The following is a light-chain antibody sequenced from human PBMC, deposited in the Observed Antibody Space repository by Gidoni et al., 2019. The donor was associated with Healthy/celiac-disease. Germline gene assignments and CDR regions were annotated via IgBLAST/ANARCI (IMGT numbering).Light chain of an antibody. CDR3: MQGTHSYT. V-gene: IGKV2-30*01. Sequence: DVVMTQSPLSLPVTLGQPAPISCRSSQSLVSSDGNTYLNWFQQRPGQSPRRLIYKVSNRDSGVPDRFSGSGSGTDFTLKISRVEAEDVGVYYCMQGTHSYTFGQGTKLEIK. CDR1: QSLVSSDGNTY. J-gene: IGKJ2*01. CDR2: KVS.